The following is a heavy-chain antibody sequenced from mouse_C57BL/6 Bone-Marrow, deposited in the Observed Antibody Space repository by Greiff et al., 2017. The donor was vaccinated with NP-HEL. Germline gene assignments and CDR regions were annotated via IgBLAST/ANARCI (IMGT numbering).Heavy chain of an antibody. J-gene: IGHJ3*01. CDR2: ISNGGGST. Sequence: EVKLMESGGGLVQPGGSLKLSCAASGFTFSDYYMYWVRQTPEKRLEWVAYISNGGGSTYYPDTVKGRFTISRDNAKNTLYLQMSRLKSEDTAMYYCARQTAQATLAYWGQGTLVTVSA. CDR1: GFTFSDYY. V-gene: IGHV5-12*01. D-gene: IGHD3-2*02. CDR3: ARQTAQATLAY.